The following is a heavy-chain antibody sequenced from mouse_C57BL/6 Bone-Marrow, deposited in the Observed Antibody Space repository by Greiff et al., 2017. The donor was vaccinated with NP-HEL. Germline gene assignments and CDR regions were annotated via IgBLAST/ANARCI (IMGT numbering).Heavy chain of an antibody. J-gene: IGHJ2*01. Sequence: EVQGVESGGGLVQPGGSLSLSCAASGFTFTDYYMSWVRQPPGKALEWLGFIRHKANGYTTEYSASVKGRFTISRDNSQSILYLQMNALSAEDSATSDCARLYGYDGYYFDYWGQGTTLTVSS. CDR3: ARLYGYDGYYFDY. CDR1: GFTFTDYY. D-gene: IGHD2-2*01. CDR2: IRHKANGYTT. V-gene: IGHV7-3*01.